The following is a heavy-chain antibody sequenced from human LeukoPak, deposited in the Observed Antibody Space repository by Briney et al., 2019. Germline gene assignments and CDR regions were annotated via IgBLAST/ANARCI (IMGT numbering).Heavy chain of an antibody. D-gene: IGHD6-13*01. Sequence: PGGSLRLSCAASGFTFKDYALNWVRQAPGKGLEWVSAISGSGGSTYYADSVKGRFTISRDNSKNTLYLQMNSLRAEDTAVYYCAKHFIHSSSWYYFDYWGQGTLVTVSS. CDR2: ISGSGGST. CDR3: AKHFIHSSSWYYFDY. CDR1: GFTFKDYA. J-gene: IGHJ4*02. V-gene: IGHV3-23*01.